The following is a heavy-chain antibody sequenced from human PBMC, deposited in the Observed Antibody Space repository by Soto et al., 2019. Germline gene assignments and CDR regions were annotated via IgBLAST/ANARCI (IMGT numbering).Heavy chain of an antibody. D-gene: IGHD2-8*02. J-gene: IGHJ3*01. CDR3: ARDILSVGPRANDAFDV. CDR1: GFTFSDNL. CDR2: INPDKGNT. Sequence: QVQLVQSGAEVRKPGASVNISCRASGFTFSDNLINWVRQAPGQSLERVGWINPDKGNTRYSQTFQSIVTISRHSSASIAYVEVTDLTSEDTAVYYCARDILSVGPRANDAFDVWGQGTMVIVSS. V-gene: IGHV1-3*01.